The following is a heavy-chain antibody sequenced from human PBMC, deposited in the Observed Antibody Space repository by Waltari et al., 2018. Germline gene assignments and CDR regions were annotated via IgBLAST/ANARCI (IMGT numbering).Heavy chain of an antibody. J-gene: IGHJ4*02. CDR2: FDPEDGET. CDR1: GYTLTELS. CDR3: ATLMTTVTYDADY. Sequence: QVQLVQSGAEVKKPGASVKVSCKVSGYTLTELSMHWVRQAPGKGLEWMGGFDPEDGETSYAQKFQGRVTMTKDTSTDTAYIELSSLGSEDTAVDYCATLMTTVTYDADYWGQGTLVTVSS. D-gene: IGHD4-17*01. V-gene: IGHV1-24*01.